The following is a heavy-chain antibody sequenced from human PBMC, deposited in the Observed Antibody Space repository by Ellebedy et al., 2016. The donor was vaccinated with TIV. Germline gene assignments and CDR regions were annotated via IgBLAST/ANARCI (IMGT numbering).Heavy chain of an antibody. CDR3: ARGKATSGLAS. Sequence: SVKVSCXASGYTFTAYYIHWVRQAPGQGLEWMGWINLYSGGTNFAQKFQGRVTMASDTSITTAYMELSSLISADTAVYYCARGKATSGLASWGQGTLVTVSS. CDR2: INLYSGGT. J-gene: IGHJ4*02. CDR1: GYTFTAYY. V-gene: IGHV1-2*02.